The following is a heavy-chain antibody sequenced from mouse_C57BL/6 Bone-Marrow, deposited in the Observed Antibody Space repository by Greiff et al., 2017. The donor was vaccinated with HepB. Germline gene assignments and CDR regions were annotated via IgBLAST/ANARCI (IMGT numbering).Heavy chain of an antibody. V-gene: IGHV8-12*01. D-gene: IGHD3-3*01. Sequence: QVTLQVCGPGILQSSPTLSLTCSSSGFSLSTSGMGVSWLRPPSGKGLEWLAHIYWGDDKRDNPFLKSRLTITKDTSRNQVFLKINSVDTGATATDYCVRRPDCRGGCAMDYCGRGTSVTVSS. CDR2: IYWGDDK. J-gene: IGHJ4*01. CDR1: GFSLSTSGMG. CDR3: VRRPDCRGGCAMDY.